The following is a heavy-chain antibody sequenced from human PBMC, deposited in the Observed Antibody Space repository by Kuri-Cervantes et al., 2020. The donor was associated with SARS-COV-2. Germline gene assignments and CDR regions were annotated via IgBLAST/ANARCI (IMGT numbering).Heavy chain of an antibody. CDR1: GDSISSVDYS. V-gene: IGHV4-30-2*01. CDR2: IYRDGKT. J-gene: IGHJ5*02. CDR3: ARLIHVAAVPDP. D-gene: IGHD2-21*02. Sequence: SETLSLTCAVSGDSISSVDYSWSWIRQPPGKGLEWIGYIYRDGKTYYSPSLTSRVTISVDRCKNQFFLQLTSVTAADTAVYYCARLIHVAAVPDPWGQGTLVTVSS.